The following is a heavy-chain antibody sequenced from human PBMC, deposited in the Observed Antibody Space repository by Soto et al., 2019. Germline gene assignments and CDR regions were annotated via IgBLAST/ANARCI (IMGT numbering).Heavy chain of an antibody. CDR1: GCSIRSGGYY. CDR3: ARDERYSSGMDV. D-gene: IGHD5-18*01. V-gene: IGHV4-31*03. J-gene: IGHJ6*02. Sequence: PSETLSLTCTVSGCSIRSGGYYWSWIRQHPGKGLEWIGYIYYSGSTYYNPSLKSRVTISVDTSKNQFSLKLSSVTAADTAVYYCARDERYSSGMDVWGQGTKGT. CDR2: IYYSGST.